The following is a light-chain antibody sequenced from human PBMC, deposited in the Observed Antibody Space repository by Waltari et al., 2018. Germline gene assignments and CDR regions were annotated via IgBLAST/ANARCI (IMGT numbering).Light chain of an antibody. J-gene: IGKJ4*01. V-gene: IGKV3-15*01. CDR2: GAS. Sequence: EIVMTQSPATLSVSPGERATLSCRASQSVSSNLAWYQQKPGQAPRRLIYGASTRATGIPGRFSGSGSGTEFTLTISSLQSEDFAVYYCQQYNNWLTFGGGTKVEIK. CDR3: QQYNNWLT. CDR1: QSVSSN.